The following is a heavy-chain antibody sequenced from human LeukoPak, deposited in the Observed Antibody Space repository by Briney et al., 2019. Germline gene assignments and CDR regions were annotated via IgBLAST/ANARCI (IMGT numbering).Heavy chain of an antibody. V-gene: IGHV1-2*02. D-gene: IGHD4-17*01. CDR3: ARVRAVTDDFDY. Sequence: ASVKVSCKAFGYTFTGYYMHWVRQAPGQGLEWMGWINPNSGGTNYAQKFQGRVTMTRDTSISTAYMELSRLRSDDTAVYYCARVRAVTDDFDYWGQGTLVTVSS. CDR2: INPNSGGT. CDR1: GYTFTGYY. J-gene: IGHJ4*02.